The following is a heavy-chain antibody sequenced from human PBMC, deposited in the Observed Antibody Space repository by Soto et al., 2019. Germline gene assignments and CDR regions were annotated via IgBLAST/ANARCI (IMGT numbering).Heavy chain of an antibody. J-gene: IGHJ4*02. CDR2: TYYRSKWYN. V-gene: IGHV6-1*01. Sequence: SPTLSLTCAISGDSVSSNSAAWNWIRQSPSRGLEWLGRTYYRSKWYNDYAVSVKSRITINPDTSKNQFSLQLNSVTPEDPAVYYCARDFSLRMAVAGSGFDYCGQGXPVTVSS. CDR3: ARDFSLRMAVAGSGFDY. CDR1: GDSVSSNSAA. D-gene: IGHD6-19*01.